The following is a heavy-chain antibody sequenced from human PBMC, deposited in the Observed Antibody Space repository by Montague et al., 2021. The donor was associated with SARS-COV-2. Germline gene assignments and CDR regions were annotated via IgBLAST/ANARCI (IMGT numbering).Heavy chain of an antibody. CDR2: ISLSGGST. Sequence: SLRLSGAASGFTFSTFAMSWVRQAPGKGLEWVSAISLSGGSTYYADSVXGRFTISRDNSKNTLFLQMNSLRAEDTAVYYCAKGGVVVVAATDLDYWGQGTLVTVSS. D-gene: IGHD2-15*01. CDR3: AKGGVVVVAATDLDY. J-gene: IGHJ4*02. CDR1: GFTFSTFA. V-gene: IGHV3-23*01.